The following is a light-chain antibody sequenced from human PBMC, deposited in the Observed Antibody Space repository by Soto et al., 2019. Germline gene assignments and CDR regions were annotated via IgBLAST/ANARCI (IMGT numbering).Light chain of an antibody. CDR1: QSISSW. CDR3: QQYNSYPWT. V-gene: IGKV1-5*03. Sequence: DIKMTQSPSTLSASVGDRVTITCRASQSISSWLAWYQQKPGKSPKLLIYNASSLESGVPSRFSGRGSGTEFTLTISSLQPDDFATYYCQQYNSYPWTFGQGTKVEIK. CDR2: NAS. J-gene: IGKJ1*01.